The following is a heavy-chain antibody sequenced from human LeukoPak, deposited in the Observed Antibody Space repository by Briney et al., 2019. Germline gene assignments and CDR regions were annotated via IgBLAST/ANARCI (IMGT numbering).Heavy chain of an antibody. CDR1: GYTFTSYD. CDR3: ARGIAVAGTGFDY. Sequence: GASVKVSCKASGYTFTSYDINWVRQATGQGLEWMGWMNPNSGNTGYAQKFQGRVTITRNTSISTAYVELSSLRSEDTAVYYCARGIAVAGTGFDYWGQGTLVTVSS. D-gene: IGHD6-19*01. CDR2: MNPNSGNT. J-gene: IGHJ4*02. V-gene: IGHV1-8*03.